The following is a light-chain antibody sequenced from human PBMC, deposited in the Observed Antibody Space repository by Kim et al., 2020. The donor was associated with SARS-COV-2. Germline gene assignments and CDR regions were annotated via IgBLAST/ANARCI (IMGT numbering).Light chain of an antibody. CDR2: GAS. CDR1: QSVSSNY. CDR3: QQYGSSPFT. J-gene: IGKJ3*01. Sequence: SPGERATLSCRASQSVSSNYLAWYQQKPGQAPRLLIYGASSRATGIPDRFSGSGSGTDFTLTISRLEPEDFAVCYCQQYGSSPFTFGPGTKVDIK. V-gene: IGKV3-20*01.